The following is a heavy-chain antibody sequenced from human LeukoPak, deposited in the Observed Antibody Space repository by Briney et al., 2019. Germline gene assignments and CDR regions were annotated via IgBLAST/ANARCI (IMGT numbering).Heavy chain of an antibody. V-gene: IGHV4-4*07. CDR3: ARGEWELNDAFDI. CDR2: IYTSGST. J-gene: IGHJ3*02. D-gene: IGHD1-26*01. Sequence: SETLSLTCTVSGGSISSYYWIWIRQPAGKGLEWIGRIYTSGSTNYNPSLKSRVTMSVGTSKNQFSLRLSSVTAADTAVYYCARGEWELNDAFDIWGQGTMVTVSS. CDR1: GGSISSYY.